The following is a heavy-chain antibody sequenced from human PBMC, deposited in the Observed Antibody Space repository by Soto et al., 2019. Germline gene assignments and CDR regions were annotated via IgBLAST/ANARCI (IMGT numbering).Heavy chain of an antibody. CDR1: GGSISSGGYY. V-gene: IGHV4-31*03. Sequence: QVQLQESGPGLVKPSQTLSLTCTVSGGSISSGGYYWSWIRQHPGKGLEWIGYIYYSGSTYYNPSLKRRVTISVDTSKSQFSLNLSSVTAADTAMYFCARDRGGTIVHYGMGVWGQGTTVTVSS. D-gene: IGHD3-3*01. CDR3: ARDRGGTIVHYGMGV. CDR2: IYYSGST. J-gene: IGHJ6*02.